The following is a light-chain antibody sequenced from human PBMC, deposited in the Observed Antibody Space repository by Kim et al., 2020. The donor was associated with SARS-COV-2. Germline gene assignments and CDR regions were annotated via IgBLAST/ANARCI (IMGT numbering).Light chain of an antibody. CDR2: DAS. J-gene: IGKJ4*01. CDR3: QQRSNWPLT. CDR1: QSVSTY. Sequence: EIVLTQSPATLSLSPGERATLSCRASQSVSTYLAWYQQKPGQAPRLLIYDASNTATGIPARFSGSGSGTDFTITISSLEPEDFAVYYCQQRSNWPLTFGGGTKVDIK. V-gene: IGKV3-11*01.